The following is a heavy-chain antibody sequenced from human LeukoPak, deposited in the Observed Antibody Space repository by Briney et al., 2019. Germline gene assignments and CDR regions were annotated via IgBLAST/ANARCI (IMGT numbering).Heavy chain of an antibody. J-gene: IGHJ4*02. D-gene: IGHD3-22*01. CDR3: ARALYYYDSSGSPTGFDY. V-gene: IGHV3-33*01. CDR1: GFTFSSYG. CDR2: IWYDGSNK. Sequence: PGRSLRLSCAASGFTFSSYGMHWVRQAPGKGLEWVAVIWYDGSNKYYADSVKGRFTISRDNSKNTLYLQVNSLRAEDTAVYYCARALYYYDSSGSPTGFDYWGQGTLVTVSS.